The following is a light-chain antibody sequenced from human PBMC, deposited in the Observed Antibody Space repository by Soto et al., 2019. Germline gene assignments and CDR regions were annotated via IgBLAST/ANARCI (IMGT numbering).Light chain of an antibody. CDR2: GAS. V-gene: IGKV3-20*01. J-gene: IGKJ1*01. Sequence: EIVLTQSPGTLSLSPGERATVSCRASQSVSSSYLAWYQQKPGQAPRLLIYGASSRATGIPDRFSGSGSGTDFTVTISRQEPEDLAVYYCKQYGSSPSFGQGTKVEIK. CDR1: QSVSSSY. CDR3: KQYGSSPS.